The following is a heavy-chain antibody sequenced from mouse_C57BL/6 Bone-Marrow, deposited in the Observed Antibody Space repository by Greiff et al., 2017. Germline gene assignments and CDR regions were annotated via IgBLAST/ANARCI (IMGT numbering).Heavy chain of an antibody. CDR3: ARGYYKDV. J-gene: IGHJ1*03. Sequence: VQLQQSGPELVKPGASVKISCKASGYTFTDYYMNWVKQSHGKSLEWIGDINPNNGGTSYNQKFKGKATLTVDKSSSTAYMELRSLTSEDSAVYYCARGYYKDVWGTGTTVTVSS. V-gene: IGHV1-26*01. CDR1: GYTFTDYY. D-gene: IGHD2-12*01. CDR2: INPNNGGT.